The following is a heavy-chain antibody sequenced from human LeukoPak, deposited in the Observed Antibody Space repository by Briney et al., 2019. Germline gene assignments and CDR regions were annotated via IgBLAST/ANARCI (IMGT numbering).Heavy chain of an antibody. CDR3: ARTSWGIDY. CDR2: INHSGST. V-gene: IGHV4-34*01. J-gene: IGHJ4*02. D-gene: IGHD7-27*01. Sequence: SETLSLTCAVYGGSFSGYYWSWIRPPPRKGLEWIGKINHSGSTNYNPTLKSRVTISVDPSKNQFSLKLSSVTAADTAVYYCARTSWGIDYWGQGTLVTVSS. CDR1: GGSFSGYY.